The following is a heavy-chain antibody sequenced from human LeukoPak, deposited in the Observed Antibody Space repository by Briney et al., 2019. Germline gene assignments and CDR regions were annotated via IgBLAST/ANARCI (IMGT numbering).Heavy chain of an antibody. Sequence: GGSLRLSCAASGFTFSSYGMHWVRQAPGKGLEWVAVIWYDGSNKYYADSVKGRFTISRDNSKNTLYLQMHNLRAEDTAVYYCARRMPYSSGPFDCWGQGSMVTVSS. D-gene: IGHD6-19*01. CDR1: GFTFSSYG. J-gene: IGHJ4*02. V-gene: IGHV3-33*01. CDR2: IWYDGSNK. CDR3: ARRMPYSSGPFDC.